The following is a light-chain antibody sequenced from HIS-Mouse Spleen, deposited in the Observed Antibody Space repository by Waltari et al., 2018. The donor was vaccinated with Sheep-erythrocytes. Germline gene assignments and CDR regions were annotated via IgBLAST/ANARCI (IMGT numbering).Light chain of an antibody. CDR2: EVS. V-gene: IGLV2-14*01. CDR3: SSYTSSSTWV. CDR1: SSDFGGYNY. Sequence: QSALTQPASVSGSPGQSITIPCTGTSSDFGGYNYVSWYQQHPGKAPKLMIYEVSNRPSGVSKRFSGSKSGNTASLTISGLQAEDEADYYCSSYTSSSTWVFGGGTKLTVL. J-gene: IGLJ3*02.